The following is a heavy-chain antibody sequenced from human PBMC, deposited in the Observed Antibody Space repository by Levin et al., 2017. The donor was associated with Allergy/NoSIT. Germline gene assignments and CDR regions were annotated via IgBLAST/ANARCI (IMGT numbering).Heavy chain of an antibody. CDR2: IYLHDDK. J-gene: IGHJ4*02. Sequence: SGPTLVKPTQTLTLTCTFSGFSLSTSGVGVGWIRQPPGKALEWLALIYLHDDKRYSPSLKSRLTITKDTSKNQVVLTMTNMDPVDTATYYCAHRPAYGHLAGDYFDYWGQGTLVTVSS. D-gene: IGHD4-17*01. CDR1: GFSLSTSGVG. CDR3: AHRPAYGHLAGDYFDY. V-gene: IGHV2-5*01.